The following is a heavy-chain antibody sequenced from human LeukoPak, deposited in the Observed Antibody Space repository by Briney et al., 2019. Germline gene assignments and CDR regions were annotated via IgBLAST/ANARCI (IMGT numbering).Heavy chain of an antibody. CDR1: GGSFSGYY. D-gene: IGHD3-3*01. J-gene: IGHJ6*03. Sequence: SETLSLTCAVYGGSFSGYYWSWIRQPPGKGLEWIGYIYYSGSTYYNPSLKSRVTISVDTSKNQFSLKLSSVTAADTAVYYCARQKYYGDFWSGYSPDYMDVWGKGTTVTVSS. V-gene: IGHV4-34*09. CDR3: ARQKYYGDFWSGYSPDYMDV. CDR2: IYYSGST.